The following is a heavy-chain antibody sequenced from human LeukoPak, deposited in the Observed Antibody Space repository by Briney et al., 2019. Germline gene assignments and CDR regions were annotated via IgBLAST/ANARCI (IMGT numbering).Heavy chain of an antibody. CDR2: INPNSGGT. V-gene: IGHV1-2*02. Sequence: WMGWINPNSGGTNYAQKFQGRVTMTRDTSISTAYMELSRLRSDDTAVYYCARALSIPHYWGQGTLVTVSS. D-gene: IGHD3-3*02. J-gene: IGHJ4*02. CDR3: ARALSIPHY.